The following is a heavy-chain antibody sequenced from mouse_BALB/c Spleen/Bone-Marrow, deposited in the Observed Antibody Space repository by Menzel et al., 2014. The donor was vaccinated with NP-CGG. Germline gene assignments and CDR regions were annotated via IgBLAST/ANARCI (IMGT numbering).Heavy chain of an antibody. CDR3: ATYDGYCFDY. Sequence: EVKLQESGPSLVKPSQTLSLPCSVTGDSITSGYWNWIRTFPGNKLEYMGYISYSGNTYYNPSLKSRISITRDTSKNXSSLQLNSVTTEDTATYYCATYDGYCFDYWGQGTTLTVSS. CDR2: ISYSGNT. J-gene: IGHJ2*01. CDR1: GDSITSGY. D-gene: IGHD2-3*01. V-gene: IGHV3-8*02.